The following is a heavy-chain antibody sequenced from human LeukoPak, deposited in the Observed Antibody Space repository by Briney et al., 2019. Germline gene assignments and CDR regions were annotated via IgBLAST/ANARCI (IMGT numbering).Heavy chain of an antibody. CDR2: VFYGRTS. CDR1: GASISSSIFY. CDR3: ARHQDTGNYERAFDI. Sequence: PSETLSLTCTVSGASISSSIFYWGWVRQPPGKGLDWIGSVFYGRTSYYNPSLKSRATISVDTSRNQFSLNLSSMTAADTAMYYCARHQDTGNYERAFDIWGLGTMVTVSS. D-gene: IGHD1-7*01. V-gene: IGHV4-39*01. J-gene: IGHJ3*02.